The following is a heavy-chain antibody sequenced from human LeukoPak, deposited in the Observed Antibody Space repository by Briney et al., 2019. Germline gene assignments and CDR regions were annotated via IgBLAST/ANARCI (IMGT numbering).Heavy chain of an antibody. CDR2: IHYSGSA. CDR3: ARLGALHDAFDV. V-gene: IGHV4-59*12. Sequence: SETLSLTCTVSGDSIRSYYWSWIRQPPGKGLEWIGNIHYSGSAKYNSSLKSRVTISVDTSNNQFSLRVTSLTAADTAVYYCARLGALHDAFDVWGQGTLVTVSS. CDR1: GDSIRSYY. J-gene: IGHJ3*01. D-gene: IGHD3-16*01.